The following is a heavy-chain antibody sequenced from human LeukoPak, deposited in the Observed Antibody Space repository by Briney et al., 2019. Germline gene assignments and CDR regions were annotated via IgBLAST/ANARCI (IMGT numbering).Heavy chain of an antibody. J-gene: IGHJ4*02. D-gene: IGHD6-6*01. V-gene: IGHV3-21*04. CDR3: VKGSGGSRPYYFDY. CDR2: ISSSSSYI. Sequence: GGSLRLSCAASGFTFSSYSMNWVRQAPGKGLEWVSSISSSSSYIYYADSVKGRFTISRDNAKNSLYLQMNSLRAEETAVYYCVKGSGGSRPYYFDYWGQGTLVTVSS. CDR1: GFTFSSYS.